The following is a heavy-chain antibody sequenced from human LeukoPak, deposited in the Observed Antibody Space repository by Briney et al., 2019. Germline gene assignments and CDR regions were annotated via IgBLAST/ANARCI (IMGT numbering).Heavy chain of an antibody. CDR2: ISYDGSNK. CDR1: GFTFSSYA. J-gene: IGHJ4*02. Sequence: GGSLRLSCAASGFTFSSYAMHWVRQAPGKGLEWVAVISYDGSNKYYADSVKGRFTISRDNSKNTLYLQMNSLRAEDTAVYYCAKGTRVSSYPFDYWGQGTLVTVSS. CDR3: AKGTRVSSYPFDY. D-gene: IGHD1-26*01. V-gene: IGHV3-30-3*01.